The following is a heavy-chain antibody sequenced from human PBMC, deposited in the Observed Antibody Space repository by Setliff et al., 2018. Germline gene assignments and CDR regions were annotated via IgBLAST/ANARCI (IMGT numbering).Heavy chain of an antibody. D-gene: IGHD5-18*01. CDR2: IYRTGTT. J-gene: IGHJ4*02. CDR1: GGSISSSSYY. V-gene: IGHV4-39*07. CDR3: ARVRLGLPMVDY. Sequence: SETLSLTCTVSGGSISSSSYYWAWIRQPPGKGLEWIGSIYRTGTTHYNPSLKSRGTMSMDTSKNQFSLKLSSVTAADTAVYYCARVRLGLPMVDYWGQGTLVTVSS.